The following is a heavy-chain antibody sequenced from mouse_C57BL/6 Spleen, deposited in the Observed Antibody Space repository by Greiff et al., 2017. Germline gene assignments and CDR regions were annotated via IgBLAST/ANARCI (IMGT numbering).Heavy chain of an antibody. CDR1: GYTFTSYW. CDR3: ARKGSTTVVLDY. D-gene: IGHD1-1*01. V-gene: IGHV1-64*01. CDR2: IHPISGST. J-gene: IGHJ2*01. Sequence: VQLQQPGAELVKPGASVKLSCKASGYTFTSYWMHWVKQRPGQGLEWIGMIHPISGSTNYNEKFKSQATLTVDKSSSTAYMQLSSLTSEDSAVYYCARKGSTTVVLDYWGQGTTLTVSS.